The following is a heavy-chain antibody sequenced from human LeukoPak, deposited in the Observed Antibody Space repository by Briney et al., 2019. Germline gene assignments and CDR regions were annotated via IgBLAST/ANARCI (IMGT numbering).Heavy chain of an antibody. CDR2: IKQDGSEK. D-gene: IGHD2-8*02. CDR3: ARSVLDYYYYYMDV. CDR1: GFTFSSYW. Sequence: GGSLRLSCAASGFTFSSYWMSWVRQAPGKGLEWVANIKQDGSEKYYVDSVKGRFTISRGNAKNSLYLQMNSLRAEDTAVYYCARSVLDYYYYYMDVWGKGTTVTVSS. J-gene: IGHJ6*03. V-gene: IGHV3-7*01.